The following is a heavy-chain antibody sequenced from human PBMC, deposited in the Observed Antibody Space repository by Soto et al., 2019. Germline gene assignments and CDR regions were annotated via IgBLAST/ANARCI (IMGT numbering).Heavy chain of an antibody. CDR3: TRRHEYCSSTSCYANAFDI. V-gene: IGHV3-73*01. CDR1: VFTFSGSA. J-gene: IGHJ3*02. D-gene: IGHD2-2*01. Sequence: WWSLRLSCSASVFTFSGSAMHWFRQASGKGLEWVGRIRSKANSYATAYAASVKGRFTISRDDSKNTAYLQMNSLKTEDTAVYYCTRRHEYCSSTSCYANAFDIWGQGTMVTVSS. CDR2: IRSKANSYAT.